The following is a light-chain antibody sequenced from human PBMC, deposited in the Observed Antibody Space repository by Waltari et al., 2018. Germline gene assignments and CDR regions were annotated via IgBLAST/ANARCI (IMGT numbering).Light chain of an antibody. CDR3: HQRGDWPRT. CDR2: KVT. V-gene: IGKV2D-29*02. CDR1: QSLLYSNGNTY. J-gene: IGKJ1*01. Sequence: DIVMTQTPLSLPVTPGESASISCRSSQSLLYSNGNTYLHWYLQKPGQSPRLLIYKVTNRESGVPDRFSGSGSGTDFTLTISSLEPEDFAVYYCHQRGDWPRTFGQGTKVEIK.